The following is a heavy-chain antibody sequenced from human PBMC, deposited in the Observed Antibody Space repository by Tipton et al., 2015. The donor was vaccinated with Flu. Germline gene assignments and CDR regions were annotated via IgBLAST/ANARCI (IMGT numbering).Heavy chain of an antibody. CDR1: GDSISGSSHY. CDR3: ATPDH. V-gene: IGHV4-39*01. J-gene: IGHJ4*02. Sequence: LRLSCTVSGDSISGSSHYWGWVRQSPGKGLEWIGSIYYSGGTYYNPPLKTRVTITADTSQNHFSLQLKSVTAADTAVYYCATPDHWGQGTLVTVSS. CDR2: IYYSGGT.